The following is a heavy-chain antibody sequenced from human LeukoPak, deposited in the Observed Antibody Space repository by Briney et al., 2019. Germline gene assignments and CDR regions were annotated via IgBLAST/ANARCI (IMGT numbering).Heavy chain of an antibody. CDR2: ISSSSSYI. CDR1: GFSFSTYS. J-gene: IGHJ4*02. Sequence: NSGGSLRLSCAASGFSFSTYSMNWVRQPPGKGLEWVSSISSSSSYIYYADSVKGRFTISRDNAKNSLYLQMNSLRAEDTAVYYCARDMTAVWAIVPADELDYWGQGTLVTVSS. V-gene: IGHV3-21*01. D-gene: IGHD2-2*01. CDR3: ARDMTAVWAIVPADELDY.